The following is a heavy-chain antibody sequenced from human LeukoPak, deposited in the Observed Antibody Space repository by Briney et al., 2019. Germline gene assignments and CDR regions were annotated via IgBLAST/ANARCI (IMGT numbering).Heavy chain of an antibody. CDR1: DDSISTSDYY. CDR2: IYYRGST. V-gene: IGHV4-39*07. J-gene: IGHJ4*02. Sequence: PSETLSLTCSVSDDSISTSDYYWGWIRQPPGKGLEWIGSIYYRGSTYYNSSLKSRATISVDTSKSQFSLKLSSVTAADTAVYYCAREDSSSWYPADYWGQGTLVTVSS. CDR3: AREDSSSWYPADY. D-gene: IGHD6-13*01.